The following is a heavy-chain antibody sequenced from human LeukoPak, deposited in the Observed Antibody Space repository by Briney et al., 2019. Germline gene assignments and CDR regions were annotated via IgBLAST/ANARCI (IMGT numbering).Heavy chain of an antibody. V-gene: IGHV1-69*01. CDR3: ARDQEYGLGSKYYGMDV. CDR1: GGTFNPYT. CDR2: ITPIVGTL. J-gene: IGHJ6*04. Sequence: SVNVSCKASGGTFNPYTFIWLRQSPRQGLEGMGGITPIVGTLNNAQKLQGRVTITADESTSTLYMELSSLRSEDTAVYYCARDQEYGLGSKYYGMDVWGKGTTVTVSS. D-gene: IGHD3-10*01.